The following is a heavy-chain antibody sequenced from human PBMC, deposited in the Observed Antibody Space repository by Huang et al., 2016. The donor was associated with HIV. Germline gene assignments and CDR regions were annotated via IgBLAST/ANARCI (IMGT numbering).Heavy chain of an antibody. J-gene: IGHJ4*02. CDR3: ARLTSGWYQDY. Sequence: QVQLVQSGPEVKKPGASVKVSCQTSGYIFSNYDINWVRKAPGQGRQWMGWLNPNSGKTSYGQNFQGRVTLTRITSTGAAYMVLNSLTSQDTAVYYCARLTSGWYQDYWGQGTLVTVSS. CDR2: LNPNSGKT. V-gene: IGHV1-8*01. CDR1: GYIFSNYD. D-gene: IGHD6-19*01.